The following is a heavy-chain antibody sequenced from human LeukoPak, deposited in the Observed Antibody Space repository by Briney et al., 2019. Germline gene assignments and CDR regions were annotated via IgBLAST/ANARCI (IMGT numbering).Heavy chain of an antibody. V-gene: IGHV1-46*01. J-gene: IGHJ4*02. CDR1: GYTFTSYY. CDR2: INPSGGST. D-gene: IGHD6-13*01. Sequence: GASVKVSCKASGYTFTSYYMHWVRQAPGQGLEWMGIINPSGGSTSYAQKFQDRVTMTRDTSTSTVYMELSSLRSEDTAVYYCARDLIAAAAGAVLYYFDYWGQGTLVTVSS. CDR3: ARDLIAAAAGAVLYYFDY.